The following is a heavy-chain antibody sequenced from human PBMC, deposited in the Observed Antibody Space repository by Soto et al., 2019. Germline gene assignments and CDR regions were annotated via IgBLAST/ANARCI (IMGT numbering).Heavy chain of an antibody. CDR2: IDPSDSYT. Sequence: RGESLKISCKGSGYSFTSYWISWVRQMPGKGLEWMGRIDPSDSYTNYSPSFQGHVTISADKSISTAYLQWSSLKASDTAMYYCARQAAMFFDPWGQGTLVTVSS. V-gene: IGHV5-10-1*01. D-gene: IGHD3-10*02. CDR1: GYSFTSYW. CDR3: ARQAAMFFDP. J-gene: IGHJ5*02.